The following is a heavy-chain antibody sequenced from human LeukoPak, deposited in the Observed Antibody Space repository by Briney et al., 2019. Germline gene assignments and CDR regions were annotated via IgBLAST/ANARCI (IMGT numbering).Heavy chain of an antibody. CDR1: GGSISSYY. CDR3: ARLPFARYYFDY. Sequence: SETLSLTCTVSGGSISSYYWSWIRQPPGKGLEWIGYIYYSGSTNYNPSLKSRVTISVDTSKNQFSLRLSSVTAADTAVYYCARLPFARYYFDYWGQGTLVTVSS. CDR2: IYYSGST. V-gene: IGHV4-59*08. J-gene: IGHJ4*02. D-gene: IGHD3-3*01.